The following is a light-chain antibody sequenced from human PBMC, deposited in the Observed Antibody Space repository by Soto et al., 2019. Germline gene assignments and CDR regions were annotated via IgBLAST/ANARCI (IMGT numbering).Light chain of an antibody. CDR1: ERVIRF. V-gene: IGKV1-39*01. Sequence: DIQMTQSPSSLSASVGDTVTITCRASERVIRFLNWYQQKPGEAPKVLVYSASSLQGGVPSRFSGSGSGTDFPLTIRSLQNEDFATYYCQQTYSAPFTFGPGTKVDIK. CDR2: SAS. CDR3: QQTYSAPFT. J-gene: IGKJ3*01.